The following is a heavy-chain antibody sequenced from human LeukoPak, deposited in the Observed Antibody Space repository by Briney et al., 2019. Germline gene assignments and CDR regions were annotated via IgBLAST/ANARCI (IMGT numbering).Heavy chain of an antibody. CDR1: SGSINNGGYH. CDR2: IYYSGST. D-gene: IGHD3-16*01. V-gene: IGHV4-31*03. J-gene: IGHJ4*02. Sequence: SETLSLTCTVSSGSINNGGYHWNWIRRHPGKGLEWIGYIYYSGSTYYNPSPKSRVTISVDTSKNQFSLKLSSVTAADTAVYYCARQGGARYFDYWGQGTLVTVSS. CDR3: ARQGGARYFDY.